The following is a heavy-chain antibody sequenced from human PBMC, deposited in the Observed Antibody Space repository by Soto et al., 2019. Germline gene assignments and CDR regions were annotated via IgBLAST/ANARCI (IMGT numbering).Heavy chain of an antibody. V-gene: IGHV3-72*01. CDR1: GFSFSDHC. CDR2: TRNKADSYTT. Sequence: GGSLRLSCAASGFSFSDHCMDWVRQAPGKGLEWVGRTRNKADSYTTEYAASVKGRFTISRDDSKYSLYLQMNSLKTEDTAVYYCTRSWLSGLGGMDVWGQGTTVTVSS. CDR3: TRSWLSGLGGMDV. J-gene: IGHJ6*02. D-gene: IGHD3-22*01.